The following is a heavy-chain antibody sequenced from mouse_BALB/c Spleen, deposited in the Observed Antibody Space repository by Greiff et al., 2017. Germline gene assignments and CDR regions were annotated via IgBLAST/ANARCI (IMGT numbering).Heavy chain of an antibody. D-gene: IGHD2-14*01. J-gene: IGHJ1*01. Sequence: VKLQESGPGLVQPSQSLSITCTVSGFSLTSYGVHWVRQSPGKGLEWLGVIWSGGSTDYNAAFISRLSISKDNSKSQVFFKMNSLQADDTAIYYCARKGEVRRDWYFDVWGAGTTVTVSS. CDR1: GFSLTSYG. CDR2: IWSGGST. V-gene: IGHV2-4-1*01. CDR3: ARKGEVRRDWYFDV.